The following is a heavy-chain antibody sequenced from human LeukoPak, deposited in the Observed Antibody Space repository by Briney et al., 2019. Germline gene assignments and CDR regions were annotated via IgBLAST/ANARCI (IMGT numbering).Heavy chain of an antibody. D-gene: IGHD3-9*01. CDR3: ARGGNDILTGYLYYFDY. J-gene: IGHJ4*02. CDR1: GGTFSSYA. V-gene: IGHV1-69*04. CDR2: IIPILGIA. Sequence: ASVKVSCKASGGTFSSYAVTWVRQAPGQGLEWMGRIIPILGIANYAQKFQGRVTITADKSTSTAYMGLSSLRSEDTAVYYCARGGNDILTGYLYYFDYWGQGTLVTVSS.